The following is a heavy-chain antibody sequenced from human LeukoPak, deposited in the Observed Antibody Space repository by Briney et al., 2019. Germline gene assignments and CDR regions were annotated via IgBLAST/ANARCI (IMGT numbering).Heavy chain of an antibody. CDR1: GFTFSSYA. J-gene: IGHJ4*02. CDR2: ISYDGSNK. Sequence: PGGSPRLSCGASGFTFSSYAMHWVRQAPGKGLEWVAVISYDGSNKYYADSVKGRFTISRDNSKNTLYLQMNSLRAEDTAVYYCARARYYYGSGSSYFDYWGQGTLVTVSS. CDR3: ARARYYYGSGSSYFDY. D-gene: IGHD3-10*01. V-gene: IGHV3-30*04.